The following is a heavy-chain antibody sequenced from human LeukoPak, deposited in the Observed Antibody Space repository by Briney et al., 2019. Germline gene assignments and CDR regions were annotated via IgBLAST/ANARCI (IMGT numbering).Heavy chain of an antibody. D-gene: IGHD6-19*01. CDR3: AKDLFDVAGFWGYFQH. J-gene: IGHJ1*01. CDR2: ISGSGRST. Sequence: GGSLRLSCAASGFTFTNYAMSWVRQAPGKGLEWVSVISGSGRSTYYADSVKGRFTISRDNSKNTLSLQMNSLSADDTAVYYCAKDLFDVAGFWGYFQHWGQGTLVTVSS. CDR1: GFTFTNYA. V-gene: IGHV3-23*01.